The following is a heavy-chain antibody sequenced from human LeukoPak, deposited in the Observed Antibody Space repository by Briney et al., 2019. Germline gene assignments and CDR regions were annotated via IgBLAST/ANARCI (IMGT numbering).Heavy chain of an antibody. V-gene: IGHV4-30-2*01. J-gene: IGHJ1*01. Sequence: PSETLSLTCAVSGGSISSGGYSWSWIRQPPGKGLEWIGYIYHSGSTYYNPSLKSRVTISVDRSKNQFSLKLSSVTAADTAVYYCARVGNYDSSGYYYSHWGQGTLVTVSS. CDR1: GGSISSGGYS. CDR2: IYHSGST. CDR3: ARVGNYDSSGYYYSH. D-gene: IGHD3-22*01.